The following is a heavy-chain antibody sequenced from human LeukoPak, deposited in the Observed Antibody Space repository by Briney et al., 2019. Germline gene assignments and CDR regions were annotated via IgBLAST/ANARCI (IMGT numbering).Heavy chain of an antibody. Sequence: GGSLRLSCAASGFTFSTHDVNWVRQAPGKGLEWVSFINSRSSTIYYADSVKGRFTISRDNAKDSLYVQMNSLRAEDTAVYYCARVRGSYAFDYWGQGTLVTVSS. J-gene: IGHJ4*02. CDR1: GFTFSTHD. D-gene: IGHD1-26*01. CDR2: INSRSSTI. V-gene: IGHV3-48*04. CDR3: ARVRGSYAFDY.